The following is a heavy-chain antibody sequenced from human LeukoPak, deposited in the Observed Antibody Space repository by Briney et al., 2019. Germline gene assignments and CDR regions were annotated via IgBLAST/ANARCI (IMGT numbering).Heavy chain of an antibody. V-gene: IGHV3-49*03. Sequence: GGSLRLSCAASGFTFGDYAMSWFRQAPGKGLEWVGFIRSETYGGTTEYAASVKGRFSISRDDSKSIAYLQMNSLKTEDTAVYFCTRDPAGYAYGYSFFDYWGQGTLVTVSS. CDR1: GFTFGDYA. CDR3: TRDPAGYAYGYSFFDY. J-gene: IGHJ4*02. D-gene: IGHD3-22*01. CDR2: IRSETYGGTT.